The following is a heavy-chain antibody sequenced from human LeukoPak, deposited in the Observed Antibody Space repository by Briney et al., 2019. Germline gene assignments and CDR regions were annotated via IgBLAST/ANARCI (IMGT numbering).Heavy chain of an antibody. D-gene: IGHD5-18*01. CDR2: INQDGSEK. Sequence: GGSLRLSCAASEFTFSGYWMNWVRQAPGKGPEWVANINQDGSEKHYVDSVKGRFTISRDNAKNSLFLQMNSLRVEDTAVYYCAKDRGYGTRTYYYGMDVWGQGTTVTVSS. V-gene: IGHV3-7*03. J-gene: IGHJ6*02. CDR1: EFTFSGYW. CDR3: AKDRGYGTRTYYYGMDV.